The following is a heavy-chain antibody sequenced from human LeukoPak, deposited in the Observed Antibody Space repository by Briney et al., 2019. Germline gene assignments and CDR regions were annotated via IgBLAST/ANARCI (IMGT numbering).Heavy chain of an antibody. CDR2: TWNDEINK. Sequence: GRSQRLSCAASGFTFSTYGMHWVRQAPGKGLEWVALTWNDEINKYYADSVKGRFTISRDNSKNTLLLQMDSLRAEDTAVYYCARDIGDCSSGTCYSDYFDYWGQGTPVTVSS. CDR1: GFTFSTYG. D-gene: IGHD2-15*01. CDR3: ARDIGDCSSGTCYSDYFDY. V-gene: IGHV3-33*01. J-gene: IGHJ4*02.